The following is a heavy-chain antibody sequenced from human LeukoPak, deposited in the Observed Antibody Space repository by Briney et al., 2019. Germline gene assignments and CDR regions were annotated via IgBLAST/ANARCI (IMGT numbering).Heavy chain of an antibody. CDR3: ASILRSGSGYYFDY. V-gene: IGHV3-66*01. CDR1: GFTVSTNY. D-gene: IGHD3-10*01. CDR2: IYSGDTT. Sequence: PGGSLRLSCAASGFTVSTNYMSWVRQAPGKGLGWVSVIYSGDTTFYADSVRGKFTISRDNSKNTLYLQMNSLRAEDTAVYYCASILRSGSGYYFDYWGQGTLVTVSS. J-gene: IGHJ4*02.